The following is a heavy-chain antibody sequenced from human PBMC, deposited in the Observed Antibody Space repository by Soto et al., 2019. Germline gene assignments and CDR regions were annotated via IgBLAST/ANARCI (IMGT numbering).Heavy chain of an antibody. V-gene: IGHV3-30-3*01. Sequence: PGGSLRLSCAASGFTFSSYAMHWVRQAPGKGLEWVAVISYDGSNKYHADSVKGRFTISRDNSKNTLYLQMNSLRPEDTAVYYCARDLSGSGHWGQGTLVTVSS. D-gene: IGHD3-10*01. CDR1: GFTFSSYA. CDR2: ISYDGSNK. J-gene: IGHJ4*02. CDR3: ARDLSGSGH.